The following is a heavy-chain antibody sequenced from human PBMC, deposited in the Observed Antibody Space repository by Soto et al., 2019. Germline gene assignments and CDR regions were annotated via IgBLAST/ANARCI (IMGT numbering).Heavy chain of an antibody. V-gene: IGHV1-3*01. CDR1: GYTFTNYA. CDR2: INAGNGNT. Sequence: QVQLVQSGAEVKKPGASVKVSCKASGYTFTNYAIHWVRQAPGQSLEWMGWINAGNGNTKYSQKFQGRVTITRDTSASTAYMELSSLRSKDTAVYYCARDYDYIWGTYRNYFEYWGQGTLVTVSS. D-gene: IGHD3-16*02. CDR3: ARDYDYIWGTYRNYFEY. J-gene: IGHJ4*02.